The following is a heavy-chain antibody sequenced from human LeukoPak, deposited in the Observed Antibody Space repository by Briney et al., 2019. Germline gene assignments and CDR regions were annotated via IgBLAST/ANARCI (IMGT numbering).Heavy chain of an antibody. CDR2: INPSGGST. CDR1: GYTFTGYY. V-gene: IGHV1-46*01. J-gene: IGHJ6*03. Sequence: ASVKVSCKASGYTFTGYYMHWVRQAPGQGLEWMGIINPSGGSTSYAQKFQGRVTMTRDMSTSTVYMELSSLRSEDTAVYYCAICSSTSCYDALDYYYMDVWGKGTTVTISS. CDR3: AICSSTSCYDALDYYYMDV. D-gene: IGHD2-2*01.